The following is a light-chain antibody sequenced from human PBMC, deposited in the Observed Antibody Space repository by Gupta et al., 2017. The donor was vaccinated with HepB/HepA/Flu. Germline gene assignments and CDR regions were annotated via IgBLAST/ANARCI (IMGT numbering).Light chain of an antibody. J-gene: IGLJ2*01. V-gene: IGLV2-11*01. Sequence: QSALTQPRSVSGSPGQSVTISCTGTSSDVGNYDFVSWYQSHPDKAPKLMIYDVNKRPSGVPDRFSGSKSGNAASLTISGLQAEDEDDYFCCSYAGTYSLVFGGGTKLTVL. CDR2: DVN. CDR1: SSDVGNYDF. CDR3: CSYAGTYSLV.